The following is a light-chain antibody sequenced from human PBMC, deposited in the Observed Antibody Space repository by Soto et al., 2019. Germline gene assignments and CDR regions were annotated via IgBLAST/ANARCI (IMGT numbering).Light chain of an antibody. CDR2: GAS. Sequence: EIVLTQSPGTLSLSPGERATLSCRASQSVSSSYLAWYQQKPGQAPRLLMYGASSRATGIPDRFSGSGSGTDFTLTISRLEPEDFAGYYCQQYSNSHSTFGQGTKVEIK. V-gene: IGKV3-20*01. CDR3: QQYSNSHST. CDR1: QSVSSSY. J-gene: IGKJ1*01.